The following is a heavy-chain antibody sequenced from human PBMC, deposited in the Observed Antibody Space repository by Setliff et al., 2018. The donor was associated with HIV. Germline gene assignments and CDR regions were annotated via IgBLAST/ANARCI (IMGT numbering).Heavy chain of an antibody. CDR3: ARGRRGEQLVFDY. CDR2: IYPSDSDT. J-gene: IGHJ4*02. Sequence: PGESLKISCKGSGYSFSSYWIGWVRQMPGKGLEWMGIIYPSDSDTRYSPPFQGQVTISADKSITTAYLQWSSLKASDTAMYYCARGRRGEQLVFDYWGQGTLVTVSS. CDR1: GYSFSSYW. D-gene: IGHD6-13*01. V-gene: IGHV5-51*01.